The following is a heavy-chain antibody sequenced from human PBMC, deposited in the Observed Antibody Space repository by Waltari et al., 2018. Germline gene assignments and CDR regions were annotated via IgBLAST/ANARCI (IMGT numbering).Heavy chain of an antibody. CDR3: ARERDGYNPLFDY. CDR2: IIPIIGTA. Sequence: QVQLVQSGTEVKKPGSSVKVSCKASGGTFGSSAISWVRQAPGQGLEWMGGIIPIIGTANYAQKFQGRVTITADESTSTAYMELSSLRSEDTAVYYCARERDGYNPLFDYWGQGTLVTVSS. D-gene: IGHD5-12*01. J-gene: IGHJ4*02. V-gene: IGHV1-69*12. CDR1: GGTFGSSA.